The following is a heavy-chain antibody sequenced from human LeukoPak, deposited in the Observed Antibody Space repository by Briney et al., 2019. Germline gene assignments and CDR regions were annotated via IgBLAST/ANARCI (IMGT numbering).Heavy chain of an antibody. CDR2: IYSSGST. Sequence: SETLSLTCGVSGGSITSTNYWTWVRQPPGKGLEWIGYIYSSGSTNYNPSLKSRVTISVDTSKNQFSLKLSSVTAADTAVYYCAREGSTNILDYWGQGTLVTVSS. V-gene: IGHV4-59*01. CDR3: AREGSTNILDY. J-gene: IGHJ4*02. D-gene: IGHD2-2*01. CDR1: GGSITSTNY.